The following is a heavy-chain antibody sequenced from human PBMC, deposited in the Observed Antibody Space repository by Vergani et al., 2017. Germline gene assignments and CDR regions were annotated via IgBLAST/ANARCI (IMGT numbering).Heavy chain of an antibody. Sequence: QLQLQESGPGLVKPSETLSLTCTVSGGSISSSSYYWGWIRQPPGKGLEWIGSIYYSGSTYYNPSLKSRVTISVDTSKNQFSLKLSSVTPADTAVYYCARDSSAVVWGFLGFAYWGQGTLVTVSS. CDR1: GGSISSSSYY. CDR3: ARDSSAVVWGFLGFAY. J-gene: IGHJ4*02. D-gene: IGHD3-16*01. V-gene: IGHV4-39*07. CDR2: IYYSGST.